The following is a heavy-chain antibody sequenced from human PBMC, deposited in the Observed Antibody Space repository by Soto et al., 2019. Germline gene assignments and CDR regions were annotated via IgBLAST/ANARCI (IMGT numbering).Heavy chain of an antibody. V-gene: IGHV1-69*12. D-gene: IGHD5-18*01. J-gene: IGHJ4*02. CDR3: ASGWWGYSYGQGYFDY. CDR2: IIPIFGTA. Sequence: QVQLVQSGAEVKKPGSSVKVSCKASGGTFSSYAISWVRQAPGQGLEWMGGIIPIFGTANYAQKFQGRVTITADESMSTAYMELSSLRSEDTAVYYCASGWWGYSYGQGYFDYWGQGTLVTVSS. CDR1: GGTFSSYA.